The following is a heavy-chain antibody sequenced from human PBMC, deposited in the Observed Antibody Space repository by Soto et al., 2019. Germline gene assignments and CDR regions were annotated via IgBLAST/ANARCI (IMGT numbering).Heavy chain of an antibody. Sequence: QVQLVQSGAEVKKPGSSVKVSCKASGGTFSSYAISWVRQAPGQGLEWMGGIIPIFGTADYAQKFQGRVTITADEPTSTADMELSSLRSEDTAVYYCARHPGRPYYYYGMDVWGQGTTVTVSS. D-gene: IGHD2-15*01. J-gene: IGHJ6*02. CDR1: GGTFSSYA. V-gene: IGHV1-69*12. CDR3: ARHPGRPYYYYGMDV. CDR2: IIPIFGTA.